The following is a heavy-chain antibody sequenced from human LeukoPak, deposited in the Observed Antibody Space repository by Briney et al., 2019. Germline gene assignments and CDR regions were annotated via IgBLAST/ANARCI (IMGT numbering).Heavy chain of an antibody. V-gene: IGHV1-3*01. Sequence: ASVEVSCKASGYTFTSYGISWVRQAPGQRLEWMGWINAGNGNTKYSQKFQGRVTITRDTSASTAYMELSSLRSEDTAVYYCAREKYGSSWSSGWFDPWGQGTLVTVSS. D-gene: IGHD6-13*01. CDR2: INAGNGNT. CDR1: GYTFTSYG. J-gene: IGHJ5*02. CDR3: AREKYGSSWSSGWFDP.